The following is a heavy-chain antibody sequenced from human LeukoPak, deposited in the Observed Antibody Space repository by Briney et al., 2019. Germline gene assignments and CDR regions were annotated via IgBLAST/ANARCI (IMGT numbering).Heavy chain of an antibody. CDR3: ARGGGFNYPSRGMVRGVIIPPYYMDV. V-gene: IGHV3-48*03. CDR1: GFTFSSYE. CDR2: ISSSGSTI. D-gene: IGHD3-10*01. Sequence: GGSLRLSCAASGFTFSSYEMNWVRQAPGKGLEWVSYISSSGSTIYYAGSVKGRFTISRDNAKNSLYLQMNSLRAEDTAVYYCARGGGFNYPSRGMVRGVIIPPYYMDVWGKGTTVTISS. J-gene: IGHJ6*03.